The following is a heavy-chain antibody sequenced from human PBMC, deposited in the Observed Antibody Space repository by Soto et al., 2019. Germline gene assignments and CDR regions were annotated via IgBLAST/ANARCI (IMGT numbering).Heavy chain of an antibody. CDR1: GYTFTSYA. CDR3: ASSYGDYGTSFDY. Sequence: ASVKVSCKDCGYTFTSYALHWARQAPGQRLEWMGWINAGNGNTKYSQKFQGRVTITRDTSASTAYMELSSLRSEDTAVYYCASSYGDYGTSFDYWGQGTLVTVSS. D-gene: IGHD4-17*01. CDR2: INAGNGNT. V-gene: IGHV1-3*01. J-gene: IGHJ4*02.